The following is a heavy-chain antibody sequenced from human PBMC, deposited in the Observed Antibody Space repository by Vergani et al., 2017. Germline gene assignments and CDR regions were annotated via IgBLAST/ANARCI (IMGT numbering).Heavy chain of an antibody. CDR2: ISSTSKTI. CDR3: ASRASCHSNGWGTVLGFGH. D-gene: IGHD6-19*01. V-gene: IGHV3-48*02. J-gene: IGHJ5*02. Sequence: EVQVVESGGGLVQPGGSLRLSCAASGFAFSSYPMNWVRQSPGKGLEWISHISSTSKTIYYADSVKGRFTISRDNARSSLYLQMNSLRDDDTAVYYCASRASCHSNGWGTVLGFGHWCQGTMVTVSS. CDR1: GFAFSSYP.